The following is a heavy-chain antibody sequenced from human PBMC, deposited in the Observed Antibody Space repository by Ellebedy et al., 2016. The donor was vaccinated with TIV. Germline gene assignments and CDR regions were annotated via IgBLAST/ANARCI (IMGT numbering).Heavy chain of an antibody. D-gene: IGHD3-16*01. V-gene: IGHV3-23*01. Sequence: GESLKISCAASGFSFDNYAMSWVRQAPGKGLEWVSSISGSGNSTYYADSVKGRFTISRDNARTSLYLQMNSLRVDDTAMYYCARSYGARTSGPWGQGTLVTVSS. CDR1: GFSFDNYA. J-gene: IGHJ5*02. CDR2: ISGSGNST. CDR3: ARSYGARTSGP.